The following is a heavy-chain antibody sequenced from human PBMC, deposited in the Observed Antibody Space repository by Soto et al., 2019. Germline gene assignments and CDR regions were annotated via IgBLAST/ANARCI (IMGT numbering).Heavy chain of an antibody. J-gene: IGHJ5*02. Sequence: LALTRTVYGRSISSSYSSWIRQPAGKGLEWNGRIYSSGSTNYNPSLKSRVTMSVDTSKNQFSLKLTSVTAADTAVYYCARDCTVMGTASCFDLSGQETL. D-gene: IGHD2-8*01. CDR3: ARDCTVMGTASCFDL. V-gene: IGHV4-4*07. CDR1: GRSISSSY. CDR2: IYSSGST.